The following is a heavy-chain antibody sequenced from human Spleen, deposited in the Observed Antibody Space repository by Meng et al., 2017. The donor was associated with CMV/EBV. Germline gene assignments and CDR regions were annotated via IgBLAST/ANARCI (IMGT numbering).Heavy chain of an antibody. CDR3: ARGIDY. CDR2: MYYRGST. CDR1: GGSIGTYY. Sequence: SETLSLTCTVSGGSIGTYYWIWMWQPPGGGLECIGYMYYRGSTYYNPSLKSRVTMSLDTSKSQFSLKLSSVTVADTALYYCARGIDYWGQGTLVTVSS. J-gene: IGHJ4*02. V-gene: IGHV4-59*01.